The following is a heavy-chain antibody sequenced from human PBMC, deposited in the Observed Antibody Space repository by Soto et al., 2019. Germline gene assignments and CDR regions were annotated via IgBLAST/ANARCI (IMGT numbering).Heavy chain of an antibody. CDR1: GFTFSSYE. J-gene: IGHJ4*02. D-gene: IGHD3-9*01. CDR3: ASPVLTGYHYYFDY. V-gene: IGHV3-48*03. CDR2: ISPSGRNI. Sequence: PGGSLRLSCAASGFTFSSYEISWVRQAPGKGLEWVSYISPSGRNIYYADSVRGRFTISRDNAKNSLYLQMNSLRAEDTSIYYCASPVLTGYHYYFDYWGQGTLVTVSS.